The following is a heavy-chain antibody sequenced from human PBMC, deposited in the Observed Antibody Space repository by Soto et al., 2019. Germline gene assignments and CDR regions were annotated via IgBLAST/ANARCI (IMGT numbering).Heavy chain of an antibody. Sequence: QVQLVQSGAEVKKPGSSVKVSCKASGGTFSSYAISWVRQAPGQGLEWMGGIIPIFGTANYAQKFQGRVTITADESTSTAYMELSSLGSEDTAVYYCARDGADYGDYFTLDYYYYYGMDVWGQGTTVTVSS. V-gene: IGHV1-69*01. CDR3: ARDGADYGDYFTLDYYYYYGMDV. CDR2: IIPIFGTA. D-gene: IGHD4-17*01. J-gene: IGHJ6*02. CDR1: GGTFSSYA.